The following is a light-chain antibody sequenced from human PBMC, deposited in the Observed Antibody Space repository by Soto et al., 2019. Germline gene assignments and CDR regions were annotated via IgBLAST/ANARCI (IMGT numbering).Light chain of an antibody. V-gene: IGKV1-39*01. CDR1: QSISRF. CDR3: QQSYSPPPVT. J-gene: IGKJ5*01. Sequence: DIQMTQSPSSLSASVGDRVTITCRASQSISRFLNWSQQKPGKAPKLLIYAASSLQSGVPSRFSGSGSGTEFTLTISGLQPEDFETYYCQQSYSPPPVTFGQGTLLEIK. CDR2: AAS.